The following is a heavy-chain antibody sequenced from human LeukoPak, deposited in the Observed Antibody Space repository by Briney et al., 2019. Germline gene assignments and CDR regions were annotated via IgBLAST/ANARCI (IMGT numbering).Heavy chain of an antibody. Sequence: GGSLRLSRTVSRFTVTSTHMDWVRQAPGKGPEWVALIYDDGGTVYADSVKGRFTISRDNSKNMVYLQMNSLRPEDSAVYYCARDRAGRRSSWVEFDLWGQGTLVTVSS. CDR1: RFTVTSTH. CDR2: IYDDGGT. D-gene: IGHD3-10*01. J-gene: IGHJ5*02. CDR3: ARDRAGRRSSWVEFDL. V-gene: IGHV3-53*05.